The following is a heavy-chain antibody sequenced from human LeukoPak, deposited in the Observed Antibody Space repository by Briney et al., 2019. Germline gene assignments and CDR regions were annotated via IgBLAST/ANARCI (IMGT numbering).Heavy chain of an antibody. D-gene: IGHD1-26*01. CDR1: GFTFSSTA. V-gene: IGHV3-23*01. Sequence: GGSLRLSCAASGFTFSSTAMSWVRQAPGKGLEWVSAISGSGGSTYYADSVKGRFTISRDSSKNTLYLQMNSLRAEDTAVYYCATNARVGATRGYYFDYWGQGTLVTVSS. J-gene: IGHJ4*02. CDR3: ATNARVGATRGYYFDY. CDR2: ISGSGGST.